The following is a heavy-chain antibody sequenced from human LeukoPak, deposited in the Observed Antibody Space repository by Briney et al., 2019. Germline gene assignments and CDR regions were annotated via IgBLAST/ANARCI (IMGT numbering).Heavy chain of an antibody. CDR3: ARVVRGNNWFDP. CDR1: GGSISSYY. J-gene: IGHJ5*02. V-gene: IGHV4-39*01. Sequence: SETLSLTCTVSGGSISSYYWSWIRQPPGKGLEWIGSIYYSGSTYYNPSLKSRVTISVDTSKNQFSLKLSSVTAADTAVYYCARVVRGNNWFDPWGQGTLVTVSS. D-gene: IGHD3-10*01. CDR2: IYYSGST.